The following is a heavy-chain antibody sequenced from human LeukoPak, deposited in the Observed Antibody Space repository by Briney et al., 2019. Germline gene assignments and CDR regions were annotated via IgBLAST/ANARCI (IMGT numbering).Heavy chain of an antibody. Sequence: ASVKVSCKASGYTFTSYYMHWVRQAPRQGLEWMGIINPSGGSTSYAQKFQGRVTMTRDMSTSTVYMELSSLRSEDTAVYYCAREARTIFGVVINRFDPWGQGTLVTVSS. CDR2: INPSGGST. CDR3: AREARTIFGVVINRFDP. J-gene: IGHJ5*02. D-gene: IGHD3-3*01. V-gene: IGHV1-46*01. CDR1: GYTFTSYY.